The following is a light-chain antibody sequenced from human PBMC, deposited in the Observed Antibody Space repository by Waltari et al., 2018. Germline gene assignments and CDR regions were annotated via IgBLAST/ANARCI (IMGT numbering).Light chain of an antibody. J-gene: IGKJ4*01. V-gene: IGKV3-11*01. Sequence: EVVLTQSPATLSLSPGERATLSCRASQRVSYYLSWYQQKPGQAPSLLIYDASNRATGIPAMFSGSGSGTDFTLTISSLEPEDFAVYYCQQRTNWPLTFGGGTKVEI. CDR1: QRVSYY. CDR3: QQRTNWPLT. CDR2: DAS.